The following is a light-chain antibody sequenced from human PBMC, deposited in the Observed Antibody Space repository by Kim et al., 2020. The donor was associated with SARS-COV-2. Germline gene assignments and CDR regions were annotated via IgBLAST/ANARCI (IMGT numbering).Light chain of an antibody. CDR2: YDS. CDR1: NIGSKS. CDR3: QVWDSSSDHPV. Sequence: KTARVPCGGNNIGSKSVHWYQQKPGQAPGLVIYYDSDRPSGIPERFSGSNSGNTATLTISRVEAGDEADYYCQVWDSSSDHPVFGGGTQLTVL. V-gene: IGLV3-21*04. J-gene: IGLJ2*01.